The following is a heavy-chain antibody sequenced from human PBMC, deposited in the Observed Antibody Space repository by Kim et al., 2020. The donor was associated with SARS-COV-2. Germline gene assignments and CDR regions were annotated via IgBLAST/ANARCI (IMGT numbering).Heavy chain of an antibody. J-gene: IGHJ4*02. Sequence: GGSLRLSCAASGFSFSNYAMNWVGQTPGKGLEWVARISSDGSGKWYVDSLKGRFTISRDNSQNMLYLQMDSLRTDDTALYYCARDSSKPPQYFTYWGQGTLVTVSS. CDR2: ISSDGSGK. D-gene: IGHD6-6*01. V-gene: IGHV3-30*04. CDR3: ARDSSKPPQYFTY. CDR1: GFSFSNYA.